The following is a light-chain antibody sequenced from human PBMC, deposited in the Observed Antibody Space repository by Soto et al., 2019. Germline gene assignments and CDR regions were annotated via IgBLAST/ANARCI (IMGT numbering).Light chain of an antibody. CDR2: VAS. CDR1: QGVSSY. CDR3: QQLIAFPIT. Sequence: DIQLTQSPFFLSASVGDRVSITCRASQGVSSYLAWYQQKPGKAPRLLISVASTLQSGVPSRFSGSGSGTEFTLTISSLQPEDFATYSCQQLIAFPITFGQGTRLEIK. J-gene: IGKJ5*01. V-gene: IGKV1-9*01.